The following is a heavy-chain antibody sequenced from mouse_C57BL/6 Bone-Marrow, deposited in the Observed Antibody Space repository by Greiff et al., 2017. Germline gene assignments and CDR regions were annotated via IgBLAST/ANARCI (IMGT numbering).Heavy chain of an antibody. J-gene: IGHJ4*01. Sequence: EVHLVESGGGLVKPGGSLKLSCAASGFTFSSYAMSWVRQTPEQRLEWVATISDGGSYTYYPDNVKGRFTISRDNAKNNLYLQMRHLKSEDTAMNYCATYYGSSYNYAMDYWGQGTSVTVSS. D-gene: IGHD1-1*01. CDR3: ATYYGSSYNYAMDY. CDR2: ISDGGSYT. CDR1: GFTFSSYA. V-gene: IGHV5-4*01.